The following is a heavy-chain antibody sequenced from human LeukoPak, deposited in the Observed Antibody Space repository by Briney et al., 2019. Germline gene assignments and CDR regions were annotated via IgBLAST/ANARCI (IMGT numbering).Heavy chain of an antibody. J-gene: IGHJ4*02. CDR2: IYYSGST. Sequence: SETLSLTCTVSGGSISSSSYYWGWIRQPPGKGLEWIVSIYYSGSTYYNPSLKSRVTISVYTSNNYFSLKLTSVTAADTAIYYCARHIPGYSGPDYWGQGTLVTVSS. CDR3: ARHIPGYSGPDY. CDR1: GGSISSSSYY. V-gene: IGHV4-39*01. D-gene: IGHD5-12*01.